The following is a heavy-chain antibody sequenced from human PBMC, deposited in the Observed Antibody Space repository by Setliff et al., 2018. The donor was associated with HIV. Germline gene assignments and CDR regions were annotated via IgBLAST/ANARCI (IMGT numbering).Heavy chain of an antibody. CDR3: ARVFPDAFDV. CDR2: ISRYGNNM. J-gene: IGHJ3*01. D-gene: IGHD2-21*01. Sequence: PGGSLRLSCAASGFSLSDYYMNWIRQAPGKGLEWISQISRYGNNMYYADSVKGRFTISRDNAKDSLYLQMNSLRAEDTALYYCARVFPDAFDVWGQGTMVTVSS. CDR1: GFSLSDYY. V-gene: IGHV3-11*04.